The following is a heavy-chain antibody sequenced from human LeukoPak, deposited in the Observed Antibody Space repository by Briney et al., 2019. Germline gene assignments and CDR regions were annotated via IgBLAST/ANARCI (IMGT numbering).Heavy chain of an antibody. D-gene: IGHD3-22*01. V-gene: IGHV4-38-2*01. J-gene: IGHJ4*02. CDR3: ARVYYDSSGYPYYFDY. Sequence: SETLSLTCAVSGHSISSGYYWGWIRQPPGKGLEWIGSIYHSGSTYYNPSLKSRVTISVDTSKNQFSLKLSSVTAADTAVYYCARVYYDSSGYPYYFDYWGQGTLVTVSS. CDR2: IYHSGST. CDR1: GHSISSGYY.